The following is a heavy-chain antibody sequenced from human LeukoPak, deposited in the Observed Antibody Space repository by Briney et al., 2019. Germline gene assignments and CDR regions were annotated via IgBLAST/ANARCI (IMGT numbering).Heavy chain of an antibody. J-gene: IGHJ4*02. Sequence: GGSLRLSCLASGFTFSRYGFHWVRQAPGKGPEWVAGVRYDGTGELFADSVRGRFTLSRDNSNNAVYLQMNGLRTEDTAVYYCAGDLGFGAPDDSWGQGTLVTVSS. CDR3: AGDLGFGAPDDS. V-gene: IGHV3-30*03. CDR1: GFTFSRYG. D-gene: IGHD3-10*01. CDR2: VRYDGTGE.